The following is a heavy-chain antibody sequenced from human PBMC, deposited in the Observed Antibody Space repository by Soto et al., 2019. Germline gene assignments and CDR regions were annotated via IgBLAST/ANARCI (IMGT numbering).Heavy chain of an antibody. CDR2: IIPIFGTA. D-gene: IGHD3-3*01. V-gene: IGHV1-69*13. CDR3: ARDGSSEYDFWSGYSSPLRRYGMDV. CDR1: GGTFSSYA. J-gene: IGHJ6*02. Sequence: GAAVKVSCKASGGTFSSYAISWVRQAPGQGLEWMGGIIPIFGTANYAQKFQGRVTITADESTSTAYMELSSLRSEDTAVYYCARDGSSEYDFWSGYSSPLRRYGMDVWGQGTPVTVYS.